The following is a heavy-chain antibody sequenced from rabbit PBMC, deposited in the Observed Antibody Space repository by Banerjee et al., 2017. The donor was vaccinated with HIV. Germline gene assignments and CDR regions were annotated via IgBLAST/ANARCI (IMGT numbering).Heavy chain of an antibody. V-gene: IGHV1S40*01. D-gene: IGHD1-1*01. J-gene: IGHJ4*01. CDR1: GFSFSSSYY. CDR2: IYGSSSGST. Sequence: QSLEESGGDLVKPGASLTLTCTASGFSFSSSYYMCWVRQAPGKGLEWIACIYGSSSGSTYYASWAKGRFTISKTSSTTVTLQMTSLTAADTATYFCARDEASSGDYTFNLWGPGTLVTVS. CDR3: ARDEASSGDYTFNL.